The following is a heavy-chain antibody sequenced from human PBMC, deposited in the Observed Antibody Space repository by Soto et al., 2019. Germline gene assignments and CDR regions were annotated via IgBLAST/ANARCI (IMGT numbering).Heavy chain of an antibody. J-gene: IGHJ4*02. CDR2: INPNSGGT. D-gene: IGHD5-18*01. Sequence: ASEVSCKASGYTFTVYYMHWVRQAPGQGLEWMGWINPNSGGTNYAQKFQGRVTMTRDTSISTAYMELSRLRSDDTAVYYCARERGYSYGLTEYWGQGTMGTVS. CDR1: GYTFTVYY. V-gene: IGHV1-2*02. CDR3: ARERGYSYGLTEY.